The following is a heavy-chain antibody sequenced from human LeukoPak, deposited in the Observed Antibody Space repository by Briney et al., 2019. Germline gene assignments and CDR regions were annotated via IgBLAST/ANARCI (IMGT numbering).Heavy chain of an antibody. Sequence: SETLSLTCTVSGGSISSYYWSWIRQPPGKGLEWIGYIYYSGSTNYNPSLESRVTISVDTSKNQFSLKLSSVTAADTAVYYCARGSVQLWHFDYWGQGTLVTVSS. CDR3: ARGSVQLWHFDY. V-gene: IGHV4-59*01. J-gene: IGHJ4*02. CDR1: GGSISSYY. CDR2: IYYSGST. D-gene: IGHD5-18*01.